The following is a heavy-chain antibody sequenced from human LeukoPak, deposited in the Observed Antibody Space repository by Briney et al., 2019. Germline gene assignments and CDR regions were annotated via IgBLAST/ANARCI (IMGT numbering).Heavy chain of an antibody. D-gene: IGHD3-22*01. CDR1: GFTFSSYG. J-gene: IGHJ6*02. Sequence: GGSLRLSCAASGFTFSSYGMHWVRQAPGKGLEWVAVIWYDGSNKYYADSVKGRFTISRDNSKNTLYLQMNSLRAEDTAVYYCARDRDSSGYYYYYYGMDVWGQGTTVTVSS. CDR2: IWYDGSNK. V-gene: IGHV3-33*01. CDR3: ARDRDSSGYYYYYYGMDV.